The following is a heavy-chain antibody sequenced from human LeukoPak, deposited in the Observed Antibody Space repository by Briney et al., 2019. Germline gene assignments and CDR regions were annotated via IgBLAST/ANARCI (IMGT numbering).Heavy chain of an antibody. CDR1: GFTFSSYA. CDR2: ISGSGGST. D-gene: IGHD4-17*01. CDR3: AKPPTNYGDYRYYLDY. V-gene: IGHV3-23*01. J-gene: IGHJ4*02. Sequence: GGSLRLSCAASGFTFSSYAMSWVRQAPGKGLEWVSAISGSGGSTYYADSVKGRFTISRDNSKNTLYLQMNSLRAEDTAVYYCAKPPTNYGDYRYYLDYWGQGTLVTVSS.